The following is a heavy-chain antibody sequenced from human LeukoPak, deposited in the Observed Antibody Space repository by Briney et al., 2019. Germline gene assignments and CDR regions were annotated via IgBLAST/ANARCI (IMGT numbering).Heavy chain of an antibody. CDR3: ARLLYDRSGYYYFDY. V-gene: IGHV4-39*01. CDR1: GGSISSTSYY. CDR2: IYYSGST. Sequence: PSETLSLTCTVSGGSISSTSYYWGWIRQPPGKGLERIGSIYYSGSTYDNPSLKSRVTISVDTSKNQVSLKLRSVTAADTAVYYCARLLYDRSGYYYFDYWGQGTLVTVSS. J-gene: IGHJ4*02. D-gene: IGHD3-22*01.